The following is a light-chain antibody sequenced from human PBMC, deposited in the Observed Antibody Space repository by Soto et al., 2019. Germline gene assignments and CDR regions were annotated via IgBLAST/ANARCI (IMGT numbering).Light chain of an antibody. CDR1: QSVSSSY. Sequence: EVGFTQSAGALSLTTGERAALSGSASQSVSSSYLAWYQQKPGQAPRLLIYGASSRATGIPDRFSGSGSGTDFTLTISRLEPEDLAVYYCQMDGVLFRVFATGTKVDIK. V-gene: IGKV3-20*01. CDR2: GAS. CDR3: QMDGVLFRV. J-gene: IGKJ3*01.